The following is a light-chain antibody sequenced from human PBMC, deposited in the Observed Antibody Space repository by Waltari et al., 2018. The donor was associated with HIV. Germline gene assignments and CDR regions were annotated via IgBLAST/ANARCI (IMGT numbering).Light chain of an antibody. V-gene: IGKV1-39*01. J-gene: IGKJ3*01. Sequence: DIQMTQSPSSLSASVGDRVTITCRHSQSISFYLNWYQQKPGKAPNLLIYDASSLQSGLPPRFSGSGSGTEFTLTITNLQPEDFATYFCQQSFDVPLVFGPGTRVD. CDR3: QQSFDVPLV. CDR2: DAS. CDR1: QSISFY.